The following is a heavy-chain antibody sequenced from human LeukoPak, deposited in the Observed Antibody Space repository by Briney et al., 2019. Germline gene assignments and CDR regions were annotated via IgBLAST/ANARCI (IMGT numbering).Heavy chain of an antibody. D-gene: IGHD5-18*01. J-gene: IGHJ6*03. CDR3: ARTRGAGYSYGFNYYYYMDV. CDR1: GGSISNTYW. V-gene: IGHV4-4*02. CDR2: IYHSGST. Sequence: KSSETLSLTCVVSGGSISNTYWWTWVRQPPGKGLEWIGEIYHSGSTNYNPSLKSRLTISVDKSKNQFSLRLSSVTAADTAVYYCARTRGAGYSYGFNYYYYMDVWGKGTTVTVSS.